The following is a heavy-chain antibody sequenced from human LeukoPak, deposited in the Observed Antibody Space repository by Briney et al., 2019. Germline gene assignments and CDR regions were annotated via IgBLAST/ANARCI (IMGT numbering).Heavy chain of an antibody. CDR3: ARDNWKAFDY. CDR2: ISSSSSAI. V-gene: IGHV3-48*02. CDR1: GFTFSSYT. Sequence: GGSLRLSCAASGFTFSSYTMNWVRQAPGKGLEWVSSISSSSSAIYYAASVKGRFTISRDNAKNSLYLQMNSLRDEDTAVYYCARDNWKAFDYWGQGTLVTVSS. J-gene: IGHJ4*02. D-gene: IGHD1-20*01.